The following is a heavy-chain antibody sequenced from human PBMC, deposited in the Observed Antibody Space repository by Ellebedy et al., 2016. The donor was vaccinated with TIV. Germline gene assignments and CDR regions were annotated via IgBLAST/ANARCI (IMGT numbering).Heavy chain of an antibody. CDR1: GGSISSSSYY. Sequence: MPSETLSLTCTVSGGSISSSSYYWGWTRQPPGKGLEWIGGISYSGSTYYNPSLKSRDTISVETSKNQFSLELSAVTAADTAIYYCARGFTYGSGSSSMGGDWGQGTLVTVSS. V-gene: IGHV4-39*01. CDR2: ISYSGST. CDR3: ARGFTYGSGSSSMGGD. J-gene: IGHJ4*02. D-gene: IGHD3-10*01.